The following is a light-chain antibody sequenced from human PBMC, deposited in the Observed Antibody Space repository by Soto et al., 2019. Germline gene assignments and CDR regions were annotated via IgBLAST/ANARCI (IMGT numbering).Light chain of an antibody. CDR1: QTISTW. J-gene: IGKJ5*01. CDR3: HQRQYWPPIT. Sequence: IQLTPAPASLSADVGDRVTITCRASQTISTWLAWYQQKPGKAPKLLIYKASSLESGVPSRFSGSGSGTEFTLTISSLQPDDFAVYYCHQRQYWPPITFGQGTRLEIK. V-gene: IGKV1-5*03. CDR2: KAS.